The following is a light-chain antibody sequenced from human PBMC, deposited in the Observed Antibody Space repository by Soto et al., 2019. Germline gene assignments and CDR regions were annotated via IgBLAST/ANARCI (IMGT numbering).Light chain of an antibody. V-gene: IGLV2-11*01. CDR1: SSDVGGYNY. Sequence: QSVLTQPRSVSGSPGQSVTISCTGTSSDVGGYNYVSWYQHHPGKVPKLMIYDVNKRPSGVPDRFSGSKSGNTDSLTISGLQAEDEADYYCSSYAGSYTYVLGTGTKVTVL. J-gene: IGLJ1*01. CDR3: SSYAGSYTYV. CDR2: DVN.